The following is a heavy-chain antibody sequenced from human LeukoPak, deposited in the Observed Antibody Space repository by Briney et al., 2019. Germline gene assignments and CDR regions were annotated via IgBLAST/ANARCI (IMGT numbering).Heavy chain of an antibody. CDR3: ARTGHYYGSGSYYGWFDP. J-gene: IGHJ5*02. CDR2: INHSGST. V-gene: IGHV4-34*09. D-gene: IGHD3-10*01. CDR1: GGSFSGHY. Sequence: SETLSLTCAVYGGSFSGHYWSWIRQPPGKGLEWIGEINHSGSTNYNPSLKSRVTISVDTSKNQFSLKLSSVTAADTAVYYCARTGHYYGSGSYYGWFDPWGQGTLVTVSS.